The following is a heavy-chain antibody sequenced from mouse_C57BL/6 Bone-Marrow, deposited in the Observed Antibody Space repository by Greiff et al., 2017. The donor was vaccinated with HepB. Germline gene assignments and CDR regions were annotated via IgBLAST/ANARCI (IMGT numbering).Heavy chain of an antibody. CDR2: INPSTGGT. Sequence: EVKLVESGPELVKPGASVKISCKASGYSFTGYYMHWVKQSSEKSLEWIGEINPSTGGTSYNQKFKGKATLTVDKSSSTAYMQLKSLTSEDSAVYYCAREWLPFDYWGQGTTLTVSS. V-gene: IGHV1-43*01. D-gene: IGHD2-2*01. CDR1: GYSFTGYY. CDR3: AREWLPFDY. J-gene: IGHJ2*01.